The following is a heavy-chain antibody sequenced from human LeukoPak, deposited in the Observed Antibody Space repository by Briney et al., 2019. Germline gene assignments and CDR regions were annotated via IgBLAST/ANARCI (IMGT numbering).Heavy chain of an antibody. D-gene: IGHD2/OR15-2a*01. Sequence: GGSLRLSCAASGFTFSSYAMHWVRQAPGKGLEWVAVISYDGSNKYYADSVKGRFTISRDNSKNTLYLQMNSLRAEDTAVYYCAREGNSGWSDYFDYWGQGTLVTVSS. CDR2: ISYDGSNK. CDR1: GFTFSSYA. V-gene: IGHV3-30-3*01. CDR3: AREGNSGWSDYFDY. J-gene: IGHJ4*02.